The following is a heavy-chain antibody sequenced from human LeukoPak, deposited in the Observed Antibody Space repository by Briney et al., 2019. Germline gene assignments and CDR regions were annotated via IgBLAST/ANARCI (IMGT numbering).Heavy chain of an antibody. CDR3: ARDDSSGYYSLITDY. CDR1: GFTFSSFG. V-gene: IGHV3-33*08. Sequence: PGGSLRLSCAASGFTFSSFGMHWVRQAPGKGLEWVAVIWYDGSNKYYADSVKGRFTISRDNSKNTLYLQMNSLRAEDTAVYYCARDDSSGYYSLITDYWGQGTLVTVSS. CDR2: IWYDGSNK. J-gene: IGHJ4*02. D-gene: IGHD3-22*01.